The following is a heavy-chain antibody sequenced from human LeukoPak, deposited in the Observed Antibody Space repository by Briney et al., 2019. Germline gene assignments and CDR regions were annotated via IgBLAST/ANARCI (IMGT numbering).Heavy chain of an antibody. V-gene: IGHV4-59*01. D-gene: IGHD1-26*01. CDR1: GGSISSYY. CDR2: IYYSGST. Sequence: SETLSPTCTVSGGSISSYYWSWIRQPPGKGLEWIGYIYYSGSTNYNPSLKSRVTISVDTSKNQFSLKLSSVTAADTAVYYCAREGGSYPNWFGPWGQGTLVTVSS. J-gene: IGHJ5*02. CDR3: AREGGSYPNWFGP.